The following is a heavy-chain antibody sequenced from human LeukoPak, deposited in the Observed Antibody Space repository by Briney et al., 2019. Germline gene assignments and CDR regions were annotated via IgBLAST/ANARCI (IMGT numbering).Heavy chain of an antibody. CDR1: GYSISSGYY. D-gene: IGHD6-6*01. J-gene: IGHJ4*02. V-gene: IGHV4-38-2*01. CDR2: IYHSGST. Sequence: PETLSLTCAVSGYSISSGYYWGWIRQPPGKGVEWIGSIYHSGSTYYNPSLKSRVTISVDTSKNQFSLKLSSVTAADTAVYYCARSAVRNYYFDYWGQGTLVTVSS. CDR3: ARSAVRNYYFDY.